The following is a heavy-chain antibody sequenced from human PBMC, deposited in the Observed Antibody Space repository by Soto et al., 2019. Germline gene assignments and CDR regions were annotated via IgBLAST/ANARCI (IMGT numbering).Heavy chain of an antibody. Sequence: PSETLSLTCTVSGGSISSYYWSLIRQPPGKGLEWIGYMYYGGRTNYNPSLKSRVTISVGTSKMQVSLKLSSVTAADTAVYFCARGTPSPLIVRSSRGPWFDPWGQGTLVTVSS. CDR1: GGSISSYY. J-gene: IGHJ5*02. CDR3: ARGTPSPLIVRSSRGPWFDP. D-gene: IGHD2-15*01. CDR2: MYYGGRT. V-gene: IGHV4-59*08.